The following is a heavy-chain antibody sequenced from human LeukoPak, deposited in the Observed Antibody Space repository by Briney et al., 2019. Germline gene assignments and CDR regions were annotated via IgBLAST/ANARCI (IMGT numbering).Heavy chain of an antibody. CDR2: ISSSSSNI. V-gene: IGHV3-48*02. Sequence: GGSLRLSCAASGFTFSSYSMNWVRQAPGKGLEWVSYISSSSSNIYYADSVKGRFTISRDNAKNSLYLQMNSLRDEDTAVYYCARGHYDVLAASYKWTPDYWGQGTLVTVSS. CDR1: GFTFSSYS. CDR3: ARGHYDVLAASYKWTPDY. J-gene: IGHJ4*02. D-gene: IGHD3-9*01.